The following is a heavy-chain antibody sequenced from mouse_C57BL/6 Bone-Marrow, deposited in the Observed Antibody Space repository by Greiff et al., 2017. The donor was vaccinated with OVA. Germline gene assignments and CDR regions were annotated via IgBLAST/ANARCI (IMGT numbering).Heavy chain of an antibody. V-gene: IGHV1-64*01. CDR3: ARSEDYGFDY. CDR1: GYTFTSYW. D-gene: IGHD2-4*01. J-gene: IGHJ2*01. CDR2: NHPNSGST. Sequence: QVQLQQPGADLVKPGASVTLSCKASGYTFTSYWKHWVNQRLGQGIVWIGINHPNSGSTNYNAKFKSKATLTVDKSSSTAYMQLCSLTSEDSAVSYCARSEDYGFDYWGQGTTLTVSS.